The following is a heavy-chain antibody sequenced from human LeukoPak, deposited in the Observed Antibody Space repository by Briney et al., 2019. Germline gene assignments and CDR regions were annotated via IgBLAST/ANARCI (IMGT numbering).Heavy chain of an antibody. CDR1: GFTFSSFW. CDR3: ARGNAMDV. CDR2: IKQDDSEK. V-gene: IGHV3-7*01. J-gene: IGHJ6*02. Sequence: GGSLRLSCAASGFTFSSFWMSWVRQAPGKALEWVANIKQDDSEKYSVGSVKGRFTISRDNTKISLYLQMNSLRAEDTAVYYCARGNAMDVWGQGTTVIVSS.